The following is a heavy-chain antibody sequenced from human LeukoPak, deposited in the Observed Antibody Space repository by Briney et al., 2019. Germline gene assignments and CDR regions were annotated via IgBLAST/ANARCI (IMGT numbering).Heavy chain of an antibody. D-gene: IGHD2-15*01. CDR2: INPSGGST. J-gene: IGHJ4*02. CDR1: GYTFTSYY. V-gene: IGHV1-46*01. Sequence: GASVKVSCKASGYTFTSYYMHWVRQAPGQGLEWMGIINPSGGSTSYAQKFQGRVTMTRDMSTSTVYMELSSLRSEDTAVYYCARDPPGWYYFDYWGQGTLVTVSS. CDR3: ARDPPGWYYFDY.